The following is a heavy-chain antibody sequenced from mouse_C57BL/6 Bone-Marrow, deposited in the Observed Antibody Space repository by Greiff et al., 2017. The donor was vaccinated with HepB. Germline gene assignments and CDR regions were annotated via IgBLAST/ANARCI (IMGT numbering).Heavy chain of an antibody. CDR2: SRNKANDYTT. J-gene: IGHJ4*01. CDR1: GFTFSDFY. D-gene: IGHD1-1*01. CDR3: ARDALITTVVARGYAMDY. V-gene: IGHV7-1*01. Sequence: EVNVVESGGGLVQSGRSLRLSCATSGFTFSDFYMEWVRQAPGKGLEWIAASRNKANDYTTEYSASVKGRFIVSRDTSQSILYLQMNALRAEDTAIYYCARDALITTVVARGYAMDYWGQGTSVTVSS.